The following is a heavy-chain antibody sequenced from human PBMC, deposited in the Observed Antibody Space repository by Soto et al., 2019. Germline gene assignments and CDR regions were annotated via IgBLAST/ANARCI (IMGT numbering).Heavy chain of an antibody. D-gene: IGHD3-9*01. CDR2: IIPIFGTA. CDR1: GGSFSSYA. Sequence: SVTVSWKDCGGSFSSYAISWVRQAPGQGLEWMGGIIPIFGTANYAQKCQGRVTITADKSTRTAYMELSSLRSEDTAVYYCARDHGYYDIFLFDIWGQGTMVTVSS. CDR3: ARDHGYYDIFLFDI. V-gene: IGHV1-69*06. J-gene: IGHJ3*02.